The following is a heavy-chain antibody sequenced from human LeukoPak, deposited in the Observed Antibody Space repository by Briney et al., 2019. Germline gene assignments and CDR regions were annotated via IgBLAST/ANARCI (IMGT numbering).Heavy chain of an antibody. J-gene: IGHJ4*02. Sequence: ASVKVSCKASGYTFTGYYMHWVRQAPGQGLEWMGWINPNSGGTNYAQKFQGRVTMTRDTSISTAYMELSSLRAEDTAVYYCVRDQGGAVSYWGQGTLVTVSS. V-gene: IGHV1-2*02. CDR2: INPNSGGT. D-gene: IGHD3-16*01. CDR3: VRDQGGAVSY. CDR1: GYTFTGYY.